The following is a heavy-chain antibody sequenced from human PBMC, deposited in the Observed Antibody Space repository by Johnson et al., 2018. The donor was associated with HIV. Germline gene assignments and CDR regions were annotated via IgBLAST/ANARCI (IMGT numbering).Heavy chain of an antibody. CDR3: AREGGGYDGKGAFDI. D-gene: IGHD5-12*01. CDR1: GFTVSSNY. Sequence: EKLVESGGGLVQPGGSLRVSCAASGFTVSSNYMSWVRQAPGKGLEWVSVIYSGGSTYHADSVKGRFTISRDNSKNTLYLQMNSLRAEDTAVYYCAREGGGYDGKGAFDIWGQGTMVTVSS. CDR2: IYSGGST. V-gene: IGHV3-66*01. J-gene: IGHJ3*02.